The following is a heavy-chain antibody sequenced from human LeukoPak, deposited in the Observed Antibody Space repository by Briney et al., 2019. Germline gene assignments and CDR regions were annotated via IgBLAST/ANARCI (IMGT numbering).Heavy chain of an antibody. CDR2: MNPNSGNT. CDR1: GYTFTSYD. CDR3: ARGRHVLRFLEWFDP. D-gene: IGHD3-3*01. J-gene: IGHJ5*02. Sequence: ASVKVSCKASGYTFTSYDINWVRQATGQGLEWMGWMNPNSGNTGYAQKFQGRVTTTRNTSISTAYMELSSLRSEDTAVYYCARGRHVLRFLEWFDPWGQGTLVTVSS. V-gene: IGHV1-8*01.